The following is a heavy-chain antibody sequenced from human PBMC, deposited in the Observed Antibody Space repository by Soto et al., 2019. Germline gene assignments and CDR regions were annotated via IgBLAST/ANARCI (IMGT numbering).Heavy chain of an antibody. D-gene: IGHD1-26*01. CDR1: GYSFTSYW. J-gene: IGHJ6*02. Sequence: GESLKISCKGSGYSFTSYWIGWVRQMPGKGLEWMGIIYPGDSDTRYSPSFQGQVTISADKSISTAYLQWSSLKASDTAMYYCARSPEPGNSGSYNYYYYGMDVWGQGTTVTVSS. V-gene: IGHV5-51*01. CDR3: ARSPEPGNSGSYNYYYYGMDV. CDR2: IYPGDSDT.